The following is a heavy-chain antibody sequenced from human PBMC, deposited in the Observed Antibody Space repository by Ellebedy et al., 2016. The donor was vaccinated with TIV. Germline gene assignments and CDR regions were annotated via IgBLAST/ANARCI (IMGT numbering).Heavy chain of an antibody. CDR1: GFSFRSYW. Sequence: PGGSLRLSCAATGFSFRSYWMSWVRQAPGKGLEWVANIYQDGSVQYSLDSLKGRFTISRDNAKNSLFLQMNSLRVEDTAVYYCARRGSYGDYAVQVNSWFDPWGQGTLVTVFS. J-gene: IGHJ5*02. D-gene: IGHD3-16*01. CDR3: ARRGSYGDYAVQVNSWFDP. V-gene: IGHV3-7*01. CDR2: IYQDGSVQ.